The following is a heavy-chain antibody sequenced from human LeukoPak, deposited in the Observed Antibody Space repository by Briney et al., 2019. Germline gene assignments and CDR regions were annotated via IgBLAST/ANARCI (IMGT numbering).Heavy chain of an antibody. CDR3: AINPISGYSYFDY. Sequence: GGSLRLSCAASGFTFTSFAMNWVRQSPGKGLEWVSTITVGGGSTHYADSVKGRFTISRDTSTLYLQMNSLRADDTAVYYCAINPISGYSYFDYSGQGTLVTVSS. CDR1: GFTFTSFA. CDR2: ITVGGGST. V-gene: IGHV3-23*01. D-gene: IGHD2-15*01. J-gene: IGHJ4*02.